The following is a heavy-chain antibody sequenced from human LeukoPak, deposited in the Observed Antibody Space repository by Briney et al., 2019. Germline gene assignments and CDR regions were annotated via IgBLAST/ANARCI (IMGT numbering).Heavy chain of an antibody. CDR1: GFTFSSYG. Sequence: GGSLRLSCAASGFTFSSYGMHWVRQAPGKGLEWVAFIRYDGSNKYYADSVKGRFTISRDNSKNTLYLQMNSLRAEDTAVYYCAREQGVEGDPSFDYWGQGTLVTVSS. CDR2: IRYDGSNK. J-gene: IGHJ4*02. V-gene: IGHV3-30*02. D-gene: IGHD2-21*02. CDR3: AREQGVEGDPSFDY.